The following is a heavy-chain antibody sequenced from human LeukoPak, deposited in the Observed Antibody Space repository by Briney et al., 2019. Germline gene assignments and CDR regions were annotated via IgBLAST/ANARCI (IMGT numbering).Heavy chain of an antibody. CDR2: ISAYNGNT. V-gene: IGHV1-18*01. CDR1: GYTFTSYG. J-gene: IGHJ4*02. Sequence: GASVKVSCKASGYTFTSYGISWVRQAPGQGLEWMGWISAYNGNTNYAQKLQGRVTMTTDTSTSTAYMELRSLRSDDTAVYYCARAKYYYGSGSSCSDYWGQGTLVTVSS. CDR3: ARAKYYYGSGSSCSDY. D-gene: IGHD3-10*01.